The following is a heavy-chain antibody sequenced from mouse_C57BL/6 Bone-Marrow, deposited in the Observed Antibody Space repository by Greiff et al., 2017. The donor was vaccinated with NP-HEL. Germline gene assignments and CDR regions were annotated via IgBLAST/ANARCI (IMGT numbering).Heavy chain of an antibody. CDR1: GFSLTSYA. J-gene: IGHJ4*01. CDR3: ARNDGYYPYYALDY. CDR2: IWTGGGT. Sequence: QVQLKESGPGLVAPSQSLSITCTVSGFSLTSYAISWVRQPPGKGLEWLGVIWTGGGTTYNSALNSRLGISKDNSKSQVFLKMNSLQTDDTAMYYWARNDGYYPYYALDYGGQGTSVTVSS. D-gene: IGHD2-3*01. V-gene: IGHV2-9-1*01.